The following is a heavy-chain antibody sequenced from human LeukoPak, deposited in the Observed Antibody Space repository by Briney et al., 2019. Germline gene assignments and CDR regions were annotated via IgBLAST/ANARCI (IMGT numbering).Heavy chain of an antibody. V-gene: IGHV1-69*04. CDR3: ARVMTGATGTYWYFDL. J-gene: IGHJ2*01. CDR2: IIPILGIA. Sequence: SVKVSCKASGGTFSSYAISWVRQAPGQGLEWMGRIIPILGIANYAQKFQGRVTITADKSTSTAYMELSSLRSEDTAVYYCARVMTGATGTYWYFDLWGRGTLVTVSS. D-gene: IGHD1-26*01. CDR1: GGTFSSYA.